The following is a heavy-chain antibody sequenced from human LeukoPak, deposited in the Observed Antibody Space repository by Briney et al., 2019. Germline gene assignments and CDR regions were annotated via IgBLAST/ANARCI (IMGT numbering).Heavy chain of an antibody. CDR1: GDYVSSNNAA. D-gene: IGHD3-16*01. CDR3: ARAGAYHFDN. J-gene: IGHJ4*02. CDR2: TFYRSKWYS. V-gene: IGHV6-1*01. Sequence: SQTLSLTCAISGDYVSSNNAAWNWIRQSPSRGLEWLGRTFYRSKWYSDYAVSVKSRITINSDTSKNQFSLLLNSVTPEDTAVYYCARAGAYHFDNWGQGTLVTVSS.